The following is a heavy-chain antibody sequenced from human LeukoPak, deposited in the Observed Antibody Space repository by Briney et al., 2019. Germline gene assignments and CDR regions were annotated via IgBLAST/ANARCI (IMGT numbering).Heavy chain of an antibody. V-gene: IGHV4-38-2*01. CDR2: LFHGGGP. Sequence: SETLSLTCAVSGYSITSGYYWGWIRQPPGKGLEWIGSLFHGGGPYYKPSLESRATISVDTSKNHLSLELTSVTASDTAVYYCARDLNYDFWSGKSSFDPWGQGTLIIVSS. CDR3: ARDLNYDFWSGKSSFDP. CDR1: GYSITSGYY. D-gene: IGHD3-3*01. J-gene: IGHJ5*02.